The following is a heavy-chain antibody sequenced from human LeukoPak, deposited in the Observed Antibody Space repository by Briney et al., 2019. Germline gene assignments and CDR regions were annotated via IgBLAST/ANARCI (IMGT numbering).Heavy chain of an antibody. V-gene: IGHV1-46*01. Sequence: ASVKVSCKASGYTFTSYYMHWVQQAPGQGLEWMGIINPSGGSTSYAQTFQGRVTMTRDTSTSTVYMELSSLRSEDTAVYYCASGSLTGTLGVWGQGTLVTVSS. CDR2: INPSGGST. CDR3: ASGSLTGTLGV. CDR1: GYTFTSYY. D-gene: IGHD3-9*01. J-gene: IGHJ4*02.